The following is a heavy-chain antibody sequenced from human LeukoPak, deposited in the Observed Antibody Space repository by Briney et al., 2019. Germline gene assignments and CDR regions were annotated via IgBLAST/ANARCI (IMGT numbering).Heavy chain of an antibody. Sequence: SETLSLTCTVSGGSISSGGYYWSWIRQHPGKGLEWIGYIYYSGSTYYNPSLKSRVTISVDTSKNQFSLKLSSVTAADTAVYYCARRGRVRGVITNRPRAFDIWGQGTMVTVSS. CDR2: IYYSGST. D-gene: IGHD3-10*01. V-gene: IGHV4-31*03. CDR1: GGSISSGGYY. J-gene: IGHJ3*02. CDR3: ARRGRVRGVITNRPRAFDI.